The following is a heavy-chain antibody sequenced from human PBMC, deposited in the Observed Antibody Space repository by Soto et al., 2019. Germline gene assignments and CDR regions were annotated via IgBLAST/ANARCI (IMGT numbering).Heavy chain of an antibody. Sequence: EVQLVESGGGLVKPGGSLRLSCAASGFTFSSYSMNWVRQAPGKGLEWVSSISSSSSYIYYADSVKGRFTISRDNAKKSLYLQMNSLRAEDTAVYYCASTPGPDAFDIWGQGKMVTVSS. CDR1: GFTFSSYS. V-gene: IGHV3-21*01. CDR3: ASTPGPDAFDI. CDR2: ISSSSSYI. D-gene: IGHD3-10*01. J-gene: IGHJ3*02.